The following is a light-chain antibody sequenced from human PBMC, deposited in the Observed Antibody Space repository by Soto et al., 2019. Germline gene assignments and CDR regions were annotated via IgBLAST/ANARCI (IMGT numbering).Light chain of an antibody. CDR1: SSDVGSYNL. Sequence: QSVLTQPASVSGSPGQSITISCTGTSSDVGSYNLVSWYQQHPDKAPKLMIYEGTKRPSGVSNRFSGSKSGNTASLTISGLQAEDEADYYCCSYAGSPTHYVFGTGTKVTVL. J-gene: IGLJ1*01. CDR2: EGT. CDR3: CSYAGSPTHYV. V-gene: IGLV2-23*01.